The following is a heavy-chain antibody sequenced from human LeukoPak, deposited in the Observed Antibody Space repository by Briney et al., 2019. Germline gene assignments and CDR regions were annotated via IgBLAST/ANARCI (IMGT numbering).Heavy chain of an antibody. CDR1: GFTFSSYA. Sequence: GGSLRLSCAASGFTFSSYAMSWVRQAPGKGLEWVSAISGSGGSTYYADSVKGRFTISRDNAKNSLYLQMNSLRAEDTAVYYRARDMELRYFDWLPSEGCFDYWGQGTVVTVSS. J-gene: IGHJ4*02. CDR3: ARDMELRYFDWLPSEGCFDY. CDR2: ISGSGGST. D-gene: IGHD3-9*01. V-gene: IGHV3-23*01.